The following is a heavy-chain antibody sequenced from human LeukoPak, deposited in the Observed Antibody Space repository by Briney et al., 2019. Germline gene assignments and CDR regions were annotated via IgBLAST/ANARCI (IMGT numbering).Heavy chain of an antibody. CDR3: ARISRWGPY. J-gene: IGHJ4*02. D-gene: IGHD3-16*01. CDR1: GGSISSYY. CDR2: LYIGRGM. Sequence: KPSETLSLTCTVSGGSISSYYWSWIRQPPGKGLEWIGRLYIGRGMEYNPSLKSRVTMSVDRANMQFSLRLTSVTAADTAVYYCARISRWGPYWGQGILVTVSS. V-gene: IGHV4-4*07.